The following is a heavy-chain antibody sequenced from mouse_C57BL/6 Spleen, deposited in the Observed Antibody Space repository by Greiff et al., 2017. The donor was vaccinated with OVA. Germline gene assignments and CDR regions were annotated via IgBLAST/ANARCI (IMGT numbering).Heavy chain of an antibody. V-gene: IGHV1-15*01. CDR3: TRSPDYYGRNY. Sequence: QVQLKESGAELVRPGASVTLSCKASGYTFTDYEMHWVQQTPVHGLEWIGAIDPETGGTAYNQKFKGKAILTADKSSSTAYMELRSLTSEDSAVYYCTRSPDYYGRNYWGQGTTLTVSS. CDR1: GYTFTDYE. D-gene: IGHD1-1*01. CDR2: IDPETGGT. J-gene: IGHJ2*01.